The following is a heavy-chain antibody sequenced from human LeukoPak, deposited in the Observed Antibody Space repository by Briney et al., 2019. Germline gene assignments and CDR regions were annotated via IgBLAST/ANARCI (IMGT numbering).Heavy chain of an antibody. Sequence: GGSMRLSCAAYGFTFSSNGMHWVRQLPGKGLEWVAVIWYDGSNKYYADTVKGRFTISRDNSKNTLYLQMNSLRAEDTAVYYCAKEAYYDFWSGLDYWGQGTLVTVSS. CDR1: GFTFSSNG. J-gene: IGHJ4*02. V-gene: IGHV3-33*06. CDR2: IWYDGSNK. D-gene: IGHD3-3*01. CDR3: AKEAYYDFWSGLDY.